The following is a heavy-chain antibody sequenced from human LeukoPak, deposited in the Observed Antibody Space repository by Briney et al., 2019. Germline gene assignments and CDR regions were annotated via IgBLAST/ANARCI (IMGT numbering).Heavy chain of an antibody. V-gene: IGHV3-20*04. Sequence: PGGSLRLSCAASGFTLSNYWMSWVRQAPGKGLEWVAGINWNGGTTAYADSVKGRFTISRDNAKNSLDLQLNTLGAEDTAFYYCARGARRGALVPAALFDTRYYFYYYMDVWGNGTPVSVSS. CDR1: GFTLSNYW. D-gene: IGHD2-2*01. J-gene: IGHJ6*03. CDR3: ARGARRGALVPAALFDTRYYFYYYMDV. CDR2: INWNGGTT.